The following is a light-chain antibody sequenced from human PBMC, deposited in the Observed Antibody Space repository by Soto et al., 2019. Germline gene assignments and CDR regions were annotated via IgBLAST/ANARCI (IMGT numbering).Light chain of an antibody. CDR1: QSVLYSSNNKNY. V-gene: IGKV4-1*01. J-gene: IGKJ4*01. Sequence: DIVMTQSPDSLAVSLGERATINGKSSQSVLYSSNNKNYLAWYQQKPRQPPKLLIYWASTRESGVPDRFSASGSGTDFTLTISSLQAEDVAVYYCQQYYSTPLTFGGGTKVDIK. CDR2: WAS. CDR3: QQYYSTPLT.